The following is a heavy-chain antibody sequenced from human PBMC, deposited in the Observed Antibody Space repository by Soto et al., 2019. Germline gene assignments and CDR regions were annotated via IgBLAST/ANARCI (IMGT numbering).Heavy chain of an antibody. V-gene: IGHV4-34*01. Sequence: QVQLQQWGAGLLKPSETLSLTCAVYGGSFSGSYWTWIRQSPEKGLEWIGEVNHSGTTYYNPSLKTRATISVHTTKNQFSLKMSSVTAADTAVYYWARGIGYCSSINCYSARRLRFDAWGQGTLVTVSS. D-gene: IGHD2-2*01. CDR1: GGSFSGSY. CDR2: VNHSGTT. CDR3: ARGIGYCSSINCYSARRLRFDA. J-gene: IGHJ4*02.